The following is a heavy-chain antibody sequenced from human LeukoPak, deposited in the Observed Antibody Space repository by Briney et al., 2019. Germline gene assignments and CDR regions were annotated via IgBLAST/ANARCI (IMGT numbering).Heavy chain of an antibody. CDR3: ARGGGYYGSGSPCLDY. Sequence: SETLSLTCAVYGGSFSGYYWSWIRQPPGKGLEWIGEINHSGSTNYNPSLKSRVTISVDTSKNQFSLKLSSVTAADTAVYYCARGGGYYGSGSPCLDYWGQGTLVTVSS. J-gene: IGHJ4*02. D-gene: IGHD3-10*01. CDR2: INHSGST. CDR1: GGSFSGYY. V-gene: IGHV4-34*01.